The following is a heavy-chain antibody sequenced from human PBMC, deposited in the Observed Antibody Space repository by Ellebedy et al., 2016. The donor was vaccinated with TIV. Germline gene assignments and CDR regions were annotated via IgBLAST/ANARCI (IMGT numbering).Heavy chain of an antibody. CDR1: GASISSYY. Sequence: MPSETLSLTCTVSGASISSYYWSWIRQPPGKGLEWIGYIYYNENTNYNPSLNSRVTISVDTSKNQFSLNLNSVTAADTAVYFCASTPFSAGSGYHPHDYWGQGILVTVSS. J-gene: IGHJ4*02. CDR2: IYYNENT. D-gene: IGHD5-12*01. V-gene: IGHV4-59*08. CDR3: ASTPFSAGSGYHPHDY.